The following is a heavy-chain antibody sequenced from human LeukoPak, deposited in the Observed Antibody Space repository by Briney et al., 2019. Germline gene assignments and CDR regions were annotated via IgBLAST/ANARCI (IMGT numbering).Heavy chain of an antibody. V-gene: IGHV3-73*01. CDR1: GFTFSGSA. J-gene: IGHJ4*02. CDR2: IRSKANSYAT. D-gene: IGHD3-22*01. Sequence: GGSLRLSCAASGFTFSGSAMHWVRQASGKGLEWVGRIRSKANSYATAYAASVKGRFTISRDDSKNTAYLQMNSLKTEDTAVYYCTSHYDSSGYLSAYWGQGTLVTVSS. CDR3: TSHYDSSGYLSAY.